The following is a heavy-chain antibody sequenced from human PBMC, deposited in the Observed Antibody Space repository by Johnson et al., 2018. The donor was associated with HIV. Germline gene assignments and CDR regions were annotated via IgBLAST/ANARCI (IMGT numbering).Heavy chain of an antibody. CDR3: ARERYGSQAIDGFDI. CDR1: GFTFSRYA. V-gene: IGHV3-30-3*01. D-gene: IGHD2-15*01. CDR2: ISYDGSNK. J-gene: IGHJ3*02. Sequence: VQLVESGGGVVQPGRSLRLSCAASGFTFSRYAMHWVRQAPGKGLEWVAVISYDGSNKYYADSVKGPFTISRDNSKNTLDLQMNRLRAQDTAVYYCARERYGSQAIDGFDIWGQGTIVTVSS.